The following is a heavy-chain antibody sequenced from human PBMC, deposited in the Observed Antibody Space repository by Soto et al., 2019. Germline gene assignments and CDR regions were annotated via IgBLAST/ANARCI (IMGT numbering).Heavy chain of an antibody. CDR2: IIPILGIA. Sequence: QVQLVQSGAEVKKPGSSVKVSCKASGGTFSSYTISWVRQAPGQGLEWMGRIIPILGIANYAQKFQGRVTITADKSTSTAYMELSSLITEDTDVYYCARDPVAVAYCSSASCYFGWCQGTLVTVSS. V-gene: IGHV1-69*08. J-gene: IGHJ4*02. CDR3: ARDPVAVAYCSSASCYFG. CDR1: GGTFSSYT. D-gene: IGHD2-2*01.